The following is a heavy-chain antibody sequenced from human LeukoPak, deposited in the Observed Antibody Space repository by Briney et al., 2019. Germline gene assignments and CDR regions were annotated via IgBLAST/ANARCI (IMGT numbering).Heavy chain of an antibody. V-gene: IGHV3-48*01. Sequence: GGSLRLSCAASGFTFSSYSMNWVRQAPGKGLEWVSYISSSSSTIYYADSVKGRFTISRDNSKNTLYLQMNSLRAEDTAVYYCARAPYDYGDYVGYWGQGTLVTVSS. D-gene: IGHD4-17*01. CDR2: ISSSSSTI. CDR3: ARAPYDYGDYVGY. CDR1: GFTFSSYS. J-gene: IGHJ4*02.